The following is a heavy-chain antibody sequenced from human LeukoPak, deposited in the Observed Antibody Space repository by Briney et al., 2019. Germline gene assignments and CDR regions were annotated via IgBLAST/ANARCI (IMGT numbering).Heavy chain of an antibody. V-gene: IGHV3-30*04. CDR2: ISDDGRHN. CDR1: GFTFSTYA. D-gene: IGHD2-8*01. Sequence: GGSLRLSCAASGFTFSTYAMNWVRQAPGKGLEWVAVISDDGRHNYYADSVKGRFTISRDNSKSTLYLQMNSLRDDDSAAYFCGRVYLERLTADFDHWGQGTQVTVSP. CDR3: GRVYLERLTADFDH. J-gene: IGHJ4*02.